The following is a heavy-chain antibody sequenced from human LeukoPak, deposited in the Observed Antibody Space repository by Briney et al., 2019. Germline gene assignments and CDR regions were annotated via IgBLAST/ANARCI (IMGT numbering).Heavy chain of an antibody. D-gene: IGHD2-15*01. Sequence: ASVKVCCKASGGTFSRYAISWVRQAPGQGLEWMGGIIPIFGTANYAQKFQGRVTITTDESTSTAYMELSSLRSEDTAVYYCARDQSDGYCSGGSCRNWFDPWGQGTLVTVSS. CDR3: ARDQSDGYCSGGSCRNWFDP. CDR2: IIPIFGTA. V-gene: IGHV1-69*05. J-gene: IGHJ5*02. CDR1: GGTFSRYA.